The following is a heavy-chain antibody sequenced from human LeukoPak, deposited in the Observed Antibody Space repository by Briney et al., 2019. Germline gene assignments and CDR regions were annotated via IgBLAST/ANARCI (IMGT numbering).Heavy chain of an antibody. CDR1: GFTFSSYW. V-gene: IGHV3-7*01. J-gene: IGHJ4*02. CDR3: ARDKQVGPTLFDY. D-gene: IGHD1-26*01. Sequence: GGSLRLSCAASGFTFSSYWMSWVRQAPGKGLEWVANMNQDGGEIYYVDSVKGRFTISRDNAKNSVYLQMNSLRADDTAVYYCARDKQVGPTLFDYWGQGTLVTVSS. CDR2: MNQDGGEI.